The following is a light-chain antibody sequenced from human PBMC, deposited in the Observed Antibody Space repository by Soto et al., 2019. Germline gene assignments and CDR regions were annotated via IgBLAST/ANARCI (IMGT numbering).Light chain of an antibody. J-gene: IGLJ1*01. CDR3: SSKRSSDTLYV. CDR1: SSDIGGYDF. CDR2: NVN. Sequence: QSALTQPPSASGSPGQAVTISCTGTSSDIGGYDFVSWYQVRPGEAPQLIIYNVNGRPSGVPRRFSGSKSGNTASLTVSGLQAVDEADYYCSSKRSSDTLYVFGTGTKVTVL. V-gene: IGLV2-8*01.